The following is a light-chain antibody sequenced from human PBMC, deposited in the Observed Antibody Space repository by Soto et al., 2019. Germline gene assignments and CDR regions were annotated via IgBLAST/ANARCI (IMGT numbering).Light chain of an antibody. CDR2: GAS. J-gene: IGKJ4*01. CDR1: QSISSY. CDR3: QQSHSTPRT. V-gene: IGKV1-39*01. Sequence: DIQMTQSPSSLSASVGDRVTITCRASQSISSYLNWYQQKPGKAPKVLISGASSLQSGVPLKLSGSGSVTDFTLTISSLQSEDFASYYCQQSHSTPRTFGGGTKVDIK.